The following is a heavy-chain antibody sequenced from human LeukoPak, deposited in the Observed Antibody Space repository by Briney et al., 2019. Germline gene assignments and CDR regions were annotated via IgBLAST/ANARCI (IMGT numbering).Heavy chain of an antibody. CDR2: IIPIFGTA. CDR3: AKVKDFGVVIKNDY. D-gene: IGHD3-3*01. J-gene: IGHJ4*02. Sequence: GSSVKVSCKASGGTFSSYAISWLRQAPRQGLEWMGRIIPIFGTANYAQKFQGRVTITTDESTSTAYMELSSLRSEDTAVYYCAKVKDFGVVIKNDYWGQGTLVTVSS. CDR1: GGTFSSYA. V-gene: IGHV1-69*05.